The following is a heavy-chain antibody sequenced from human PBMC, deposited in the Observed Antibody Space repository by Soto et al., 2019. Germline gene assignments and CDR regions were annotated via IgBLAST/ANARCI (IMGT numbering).Heavy chain of an antibody. CDR3: ARLLDGRHRYGIATSDY. CDR1: RFTFSDYA. J-gene: IGHJ4*02. V-gene: IGHV3-30-3*01. CDR2: IAFDGTKK. Sequence: QVRLEESGGGVVQPGASRRLSCVASRFTFSDYALHWVRQAPFKGLELTALIAFDGTKKFDADSVKGRFTISRDNSKNTLYLQMNGLGPADTAVYYCARLLDGRHRYGIATSDYGSQGTLVIVSS. D-gene: IGHD4-17*01.